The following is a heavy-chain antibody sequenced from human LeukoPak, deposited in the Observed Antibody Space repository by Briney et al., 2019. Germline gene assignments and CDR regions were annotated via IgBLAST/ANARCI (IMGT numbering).Heavy chain of an antibody. CDR3: ARDSGGWLYDY. Sequence: SETLSLTCTVSGSSMSSDYYWGWIRQPPGKGLEWIGSISDSGSAYYNPSLKSRVTISVDTSKNQFSLKLSSVTAADTAVYYCARDSGGWLYDYWGQGTLVTVSS. J-gene: IGHJ4*02. CDR1: GSSMSSDYY. V-gene: IGHV4-38-2*02. D-gene: IGHD3-9*01. CDR2: ISDSGSA.